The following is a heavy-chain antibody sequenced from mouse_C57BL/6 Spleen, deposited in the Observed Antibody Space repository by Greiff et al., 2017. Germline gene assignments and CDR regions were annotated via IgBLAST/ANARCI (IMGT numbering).Heavy chain of an antibody. D-gene: IGHD1-1*01. CDR1: GFTFSDYG. V-gene: IGHV5-17*01. Sequence: EVKLVESGGGLVKPGGSLKLSCAASGFTFSDYGMHWVRQAPEKGLEWVAYISSGSSTIYYADTVKGRFTISRDNAKNTLFLQMTSLRSEDTAMYYCARGYYGLGYFDVWGTGTTVTVSS. J-gene: IGHJ1*03. CDR3: ARGYYGLGYFDV. CDR2: ISSGSSTI.